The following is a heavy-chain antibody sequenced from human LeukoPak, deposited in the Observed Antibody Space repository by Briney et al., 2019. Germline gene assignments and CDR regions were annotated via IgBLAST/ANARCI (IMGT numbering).Heavy chain of an antibody. D-gene: IGHD2-8*01. CDR1: GYTFTGYY. J-gene: IGHJ4*02. Sequence: ASVKVSCKASGYTFTGYYMHWVRQAPGQGLEWMGWINPNSGGTNYAQKFQGRVTMTRDTSISTAYMELSRLRSDDTAVYYCASVRDYCTNGVCYKAGHFDYWGQGTLVTVSS. CDR3: ASVRDYCTNGVCYKAGHFDY. CDR2: INPNSGGT. V-gene: IGHV1-2*02.